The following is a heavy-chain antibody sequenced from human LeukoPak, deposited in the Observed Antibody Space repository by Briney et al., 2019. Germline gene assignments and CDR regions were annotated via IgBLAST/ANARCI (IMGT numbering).Heavy chain of an antibody. D-gene: IGHD6-6*01. CDR3: ARGSPDSSSSVDFDY. CDR2: ISSSSSYI. J-gene: IGHJ4*02. V-gene: IGHV3-21*01. Sequence: PGGSLRLSCAASGFTFSSYSMNWVRQAPGKGLEWVSSISSSSSYIYYADSVKGRFTISRDSAKNSLYLQMNSLRAEDTAVYYCARGSPDSSSSVDFDYWGQGTLVTVSS. CDR1: GFTFSSYS.